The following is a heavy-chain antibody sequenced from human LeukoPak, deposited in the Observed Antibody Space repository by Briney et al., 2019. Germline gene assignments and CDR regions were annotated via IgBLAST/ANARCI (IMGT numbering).Heavy chain of an antibody. V-gene: IGHV3-20*04. CDR2: INWNGGST. Sequence: GGSLRLSCAASGFTFDDYGINWVRQAPGKGLEWVSGINWNGGSTRYADSVKGRFTISRDNAKNSLYLQMNSLRAEDTALYYCARDKVVTTTFLCAFDIWGQGTMVTVSS. D-gene: IGHD2-21*02. J-gene: IGHJ3*02. CDR1: GFTFDDYG. CDR3: ARDKVVTTTFLCAFDI.